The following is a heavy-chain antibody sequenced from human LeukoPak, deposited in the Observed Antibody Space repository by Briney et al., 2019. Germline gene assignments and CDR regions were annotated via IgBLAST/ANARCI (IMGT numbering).Heavy chain of an antibody. CDR2: VYYTGST. V-gene: IGHV4-39*01. Sequence: PTETLSLTCTVSDGSISSSTYYWGWIRQPPGEGLEWIGTVYYTGSTYYNPSLRSRVTISVDTSKNQFSLKLSSVTAADTAVFYCARVWYGSATLGWFDPWGQGTLVTVSS. D-gene: IGHD3-10*01. J-gene: IGHJ5*02. CDR1: DGSISSSTYY. CDR3: ARVWYGSATLGWFDP.